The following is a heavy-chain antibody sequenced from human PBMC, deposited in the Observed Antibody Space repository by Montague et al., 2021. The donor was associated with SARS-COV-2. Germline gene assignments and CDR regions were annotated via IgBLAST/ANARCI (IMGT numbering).Heavy chain of an antibody. D-gene: IGHD2-2*01. CDR2: ICQAVGT. CDR3: ARVVRGCSGHSCYFDP. Sequence: SETLSLTRAVSGASISSDNWWNWVRQSPGKGLEWIGEICQAVGTNYNPSLKSRVTIAVDNFNNQVSLKMTSVTAADTAIYYCARVVRGCSGHSCYFDPWGQGTLVTVSS. CDR1: GASISSDNW. J-gene: IGHJ5*02. V-gene: IGHV4-4*02.